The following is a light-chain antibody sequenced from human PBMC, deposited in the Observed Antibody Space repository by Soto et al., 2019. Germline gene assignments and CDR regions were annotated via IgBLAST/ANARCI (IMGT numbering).Light chain of an antibody. V-gene: IGKV1-5*01. Sequence: IQLSQPPSSLSASVGDTVTVTCRASQSIGRWLAWYQQKPGKAPKLLIFDASTLENGVPARFSGSRSGPEFSLTISSLQPDDFATYYCQQYYSYWTFGQGTKVDIK. J-gene: IGKJ1*01. CDR3: QQYYSYWT. CDR1: QSIGRW. CDR2: DAS.